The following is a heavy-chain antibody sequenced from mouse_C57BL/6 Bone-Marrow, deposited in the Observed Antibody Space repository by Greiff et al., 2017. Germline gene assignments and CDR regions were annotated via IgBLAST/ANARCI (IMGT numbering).Heavy chain of an antibody. Sequence: VMLQESGPELVKPGASVKLSCKASGYTFTSYDINWVKQRPGQGLEWIGWIYPRDGSTKYNEKFKGKAILTVDTSSSTAYMELHSLTSEDSAVYFCAGYYPFAYWGQGTLVTVSA. CDR2: IYPRDGST. CDR3: AGYYPFAY. V-gene: IGHV1-85*01. CDR1: GYTFTSYD. J-gene: IGHJ3*01. D-gene: IGHD2-3*01.